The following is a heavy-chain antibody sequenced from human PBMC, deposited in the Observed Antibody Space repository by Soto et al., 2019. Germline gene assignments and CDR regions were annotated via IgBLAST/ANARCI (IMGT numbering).Heavy chain of an antibody. V-gene: IGHV3-30*18. CDR3: AKDLVVPAAMRYYYYGMDV. Sequence: GGSLRLSCAASGFTFSSYGMHWVRQAPGKGLEWVAVISYDGSNKYYADSVKGRFTISRDNSKNTLYLQMNSLRAEDTAVYYCAKDLVVPAAMRYYYYGMDVWGQGTTVTVS. J-gene: IGHJ6*02. CDR1: GFTFSSYG. CDR2: ISYDGSNK. D-gene: IGHD2-2*01.